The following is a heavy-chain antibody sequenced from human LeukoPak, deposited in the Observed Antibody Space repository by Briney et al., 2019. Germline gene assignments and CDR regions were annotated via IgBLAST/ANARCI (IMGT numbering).Heavy chain of an antibody. Sequence: PSETLSLTCTVSGGSISSGDYYWSWIRQPPGKGLEWIGYIYYSGSTNYNPSLKSRVTISVDTSKNQFSLKLSSVTAADTAVYYCARDSRRAYCGGDCYRGLDYWGQGTLVTVSS. CDR3: ARDSRRAYCGGDCYRGLDY. J-gene: IGHJ4*02. CDR1: GGSISSGDYY. D-gene: IGHD2-21*02. CDR2: IYYSGST. V-gene: IGHV4-61*08.